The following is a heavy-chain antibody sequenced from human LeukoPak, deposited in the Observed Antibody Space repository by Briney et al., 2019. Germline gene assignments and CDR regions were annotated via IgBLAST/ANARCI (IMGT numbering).Heavy chain of an antibody. J-gene: IGHJ3*02. CDR1: GFTVSDYY. Sequence: PGGSLRLSCAASGFTVSDYYMTWVRQAPGRGGAWVSYISPRTTTAYYTDSAKGRFTISRDNAKNLVFLQMNSLRAEDTAVYYCARDRGPVGRRPNAGAFDIWGLGTVVTVS. CDR2: ISPRTTTA. V-gene: IGHV3-11*01. CDR3: ARDRGPVGRRPNAGAFDI. D-gene: IGHD3-10*01.